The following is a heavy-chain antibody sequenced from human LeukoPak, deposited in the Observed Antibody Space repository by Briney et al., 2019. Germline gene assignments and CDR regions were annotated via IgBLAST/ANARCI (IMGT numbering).Heavy chain of an antibody. J-gene: IGHJ5*02. CDR1: GFIFINYG. D-gene: IGHD3-22*01. CDR2: ISNDGGGT. CDR3: AKGGSGYFLDL. V-gene: IGHV3-23*01. Sequence: PGGSLRLSCAASGFIFINYGLVWVRQAPGKGLEWVSAISNDGGGTTYADFVKGRFTISRDNSKNTLFLQMNSLRGEDTALYYCAKGGSGYFLDLWGQGTLVTVSS.